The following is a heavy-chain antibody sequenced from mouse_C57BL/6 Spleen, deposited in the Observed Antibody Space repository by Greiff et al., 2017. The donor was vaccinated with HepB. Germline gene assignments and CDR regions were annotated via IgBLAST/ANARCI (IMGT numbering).Heavy chain of an antibody. Sequence: VQLQQSGPELVKPGASVKIPCKASGYTFTDYNMNWVKQSPGKSLEWIGDINPNNGGTIYNQKFKGKATLTVDKSSSTAYMELRSLTSEDTAVYYCAKFYGNYWYCDVWGTGTAVTVSS. J-gene: IGHJ1*03. D-gene: IGHD2-1*01. CDR3: AKFYGNYWYCDV. CDR2: INPNNGGT. CDR1: GYTFTDYN. V-gene: IGHV1-18*01.